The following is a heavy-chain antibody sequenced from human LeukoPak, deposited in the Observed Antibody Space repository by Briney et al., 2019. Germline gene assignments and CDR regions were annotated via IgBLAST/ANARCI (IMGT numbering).Heavy chain of an antibody. D-gene: IGHD1-26*01. V-gene: IGHV3-9*03. J-gene: IGHJ6*03. CDR1: GFTFDDYA. Sequence: GGSLRLSCAASGFTFDDYAMHWVRQAPGKGLEWVSGISWNSGSIGYADSVKGRFTISRDNAKNSLYLQMNSLRAEDMALYYCAKDREARLYYYYMDVWGKGTTVTVSS. CDR3: AKDREARLYYYYMDV. CDR2: ISWNSGSI.